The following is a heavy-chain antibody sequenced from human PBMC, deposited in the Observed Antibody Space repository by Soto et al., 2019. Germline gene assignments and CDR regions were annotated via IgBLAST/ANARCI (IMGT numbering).Heavy chain of an antibody. J-gene: IGHJ4*02. CDR2: ISNDGSNP. Sequence: VGSLRLSCAASGFTFSKYAMHWVRQARGTGLEWVAVISNDGSNPYYADSVKGRFTISRDNSKNTLYLQMNSLREEDTAVYYCARTGYDRSGYFVEYYFDYWGQGTLVTVSS. D-gene: IGHD3-22*01. V-gene: IGHV3-30-3*01. CDR1: GFTFSKYA. CDR3: ARTGYDRSGYFVEYYFDY.